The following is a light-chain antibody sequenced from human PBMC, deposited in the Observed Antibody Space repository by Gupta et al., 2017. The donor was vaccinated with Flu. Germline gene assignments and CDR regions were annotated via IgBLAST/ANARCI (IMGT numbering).Light chain of an antibody. CDR2: QDV. Sequence: SPGQTASITCSGDNLGEKYVSWYQQEPGQSPGRVIYQDVKRPSGIPERFSGSNSGNTATLTISGTQAMDEADYYCQAWDSGTDGCGIGTKVT. J-gene: IGLJ1*01. CDR3: QAWDSGTDG. V-gene: IGLV3-1*01. CDR1: NLGEKY.